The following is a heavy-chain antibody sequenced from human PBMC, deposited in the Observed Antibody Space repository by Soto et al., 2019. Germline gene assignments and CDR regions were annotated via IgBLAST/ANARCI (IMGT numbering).Heavy chain of an antibody. CDR1: GFTFSSYA. J-gene: IGHJ4*02. D-gene: IGHD6-13*01. CDR3: AKVTSSWSHFDY. Sequence: EVQVLESGGGLVQPGGSLRLSCTASGFTFSSYAMSWVRQAPGKGLEWVSRISGSGSSTYYADSVKGLFTISRDNSKNTLYLKMNSLRVEDTAVYYWAKVTSSWSHFDYWGQGTLVTVSS. CDR2: ISGSGSST. V-gene: IGHV3-23*01.